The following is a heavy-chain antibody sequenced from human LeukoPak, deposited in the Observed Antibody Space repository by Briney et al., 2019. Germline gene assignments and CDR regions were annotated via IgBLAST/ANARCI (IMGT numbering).Heavy chain of an antibody. V-gene: IGHV4-59*01. CDR1: GGSISSYY. D-gene: IGHD4-17*01. J-gene: IGHJ4*02. CDR2: IYYSGTT. CDR3: ARDRARDEYGDYFDY. Sequence: NPPETLSLTCTVSGGSISSYYWNWIRQPPGKGLEWIGYIYYSGTTNYNPSLKSRVTISVDTSKNQFSLRLRSVTAADTAVYYCARDRARDEYGDYFDYWGQGTLVTVSS.